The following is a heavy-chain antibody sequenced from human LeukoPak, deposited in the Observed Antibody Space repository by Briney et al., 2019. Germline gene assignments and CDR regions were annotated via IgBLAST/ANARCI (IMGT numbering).Heavy chain of an antibody. J-gene: IGHJ6*02. D-gene: IGHD3-10*01. V-gene: IGHV1-69*13. CDR2: IIPIFGTA. Sequence: SVKVSCKASGYTFTSYAMHWVRQAPGQGLEWMGGIIPIFGTANYAQKFQGRVTITADESTSTAYMELSSLRSEDTAVYYCASSRGVLGFPYYYYGMDVWGQGTTVTVSS. CDR3: ASSRGVLGFPYYYYGMDV. CDR1: GYTFTSYA.